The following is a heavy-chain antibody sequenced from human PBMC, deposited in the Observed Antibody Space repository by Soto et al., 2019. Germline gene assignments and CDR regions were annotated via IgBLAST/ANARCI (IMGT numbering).Heavy chain of an antibody. CDR1: GGSISSYY. J-gene: IGHJ6*02. D-gene: IGHD1-20*01. CDR3: ARVRAGWGDNWNTRRYYYYYGMDV. Sequence: DTLSLTCTVSGGSISSYYWSWIRQPPGKGLEWIGYIYYSGSTNYNPSLKSRVTISVDTSKNQFSLKLSSVTAADTAVYYCARVRAGWGDNWNTRRYYYYYGMDVWGQGNTVTVSS. CDR2: IYYSGST. V-gene: IGHV4-59*01.